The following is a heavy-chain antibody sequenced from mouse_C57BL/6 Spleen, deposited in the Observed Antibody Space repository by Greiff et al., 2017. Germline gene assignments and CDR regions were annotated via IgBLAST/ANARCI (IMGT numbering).Heavy chain of an antibody. CDR1: GYTFTDYY. Sequence: VQLHQSGAELVRPGASVKLSCKASGYTFTDYYINWVKQRPGQGLEWIARIYPGSGNTYYNEKFKGKATLTAEKSSSTAYMQLSSLTSEDSAVYFCARGRYYYGSSYGYFDVWGTGTTVTVSS. V-gene: IGHV1-76*01. D-gene: IGHD1-1*01. CDR2: IYPGSGNT. CDR3: ARGRYYYGSSYGYFDV. J-gene: IGHJ1*03.